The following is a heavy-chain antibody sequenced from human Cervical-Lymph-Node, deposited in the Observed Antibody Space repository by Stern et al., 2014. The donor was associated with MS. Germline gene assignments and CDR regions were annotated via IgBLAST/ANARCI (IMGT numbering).Heavy chain of an antibody. CDR1: GFTFSSYW. Sequence: EMQLVASGGGLVQPGGSLRLSCAASGFTFSSYWMTWVRQSPGKGLEWVANIKQDGSEQYYANPVKGRFSISRDNAKNSLYLQMNSLRVEDTAVYYCARDLVAATRRGSFDIWGQGTMVTVSS. CDR2: IKQDGSEQ. D-gene: IGHD1-26*01. CDR3: ARDLVAATRRGSFDI. V-gene: IGHV3-7*01. J-gene: IGHJ3*02.